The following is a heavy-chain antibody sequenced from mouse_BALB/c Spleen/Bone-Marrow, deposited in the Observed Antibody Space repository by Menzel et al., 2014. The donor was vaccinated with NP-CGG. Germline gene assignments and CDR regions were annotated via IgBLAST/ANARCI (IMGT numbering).Heavy chain of an antibody. CDR1: GYSITSGYG. CDR3: ARGARTTARFAY. D-gene: IGHD1-2*01. V-gene: IGHV3-1*02. CDR2: IHYSGST. J-gene: IGHJ3*01. Sequence: EVKLMESGPDLVKPSQSLSLTCTVTGYSITSGYGWHWIRQFPGNKLEWMGYIHYSGSTNYNPSLKSRISITRDTSKNQFFLQLNSVTTEDTATYYCARGARTTARFAYWGQGTLVTVSA.